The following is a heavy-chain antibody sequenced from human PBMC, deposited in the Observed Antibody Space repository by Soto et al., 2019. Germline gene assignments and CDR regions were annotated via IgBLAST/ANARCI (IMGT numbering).Heavy chain of an antibody. CDR1: GGTFSSYA. D-gene: IGHD3-22*01. J-gene: IGHJ3*02. Sequence: GASVKVSCKASGGTFSSYAISWVRQAPGQGLEWMGGIIPIFGTANYAQKFQGRVTITADESTSTAYMELSSLRSEDTAVYYCARAWAFYDSSGLDGAYDISGQGTMDTVSS. CDR2: IIPIFGTA. V-gene: IGHV1-69*13. CDR3: ARAWAFYDSSGLDGAYDI.